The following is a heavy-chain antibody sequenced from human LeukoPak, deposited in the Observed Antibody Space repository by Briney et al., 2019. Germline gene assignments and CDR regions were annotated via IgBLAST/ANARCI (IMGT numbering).Heavy chain of an antibody. CDR3: SVMHRYYDGSGYWVQ. CDR2: IFGSGGSP. Sequence: GGSLRLSCEASGFTFGSHAMYWVRQAPGKGLEWVAGIFGSGGSPHYADPVKGRFTISRDNPRNMLYMEMNSLRAEDTAVYYCSVMHRYYDGSGYWVQWGQGTLVTVSS. D-gene: IGHD3-22*01. CDR1: GFTFGSHA. J-gene: IGHJ4*02. V-gene: IGHV3-23*01.